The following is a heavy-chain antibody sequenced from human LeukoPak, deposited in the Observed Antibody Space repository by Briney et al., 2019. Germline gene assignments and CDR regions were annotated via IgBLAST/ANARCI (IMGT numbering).Heavy chain of an antibody. CDR1: GFTFSSYD. CDR3: AKDVVRSQGSNYYYKDV. CDR2: ISGSGDST. Sequence: GGSLRLSCAASGFTFSSYDKSWVRQAPGKGLEWVSAISGSGDSTYYADSVKGRFTISRDNSKNTLYLQMNSLRAEDTAVYYCAKDVVRSQGSNYYYKDVWGKGTTVTVSS. D-gene: IGHD2-15*01. J-gene: IGHJ6*03. V-gene: IGHV3-23*01.